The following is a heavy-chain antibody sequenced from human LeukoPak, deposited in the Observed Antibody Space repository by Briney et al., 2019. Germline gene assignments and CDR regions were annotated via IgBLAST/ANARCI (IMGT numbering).Heavy chain of an antibody. V-gene: IGHV4-31*11. CDR3: ARAAAATGSEWFDP. D-gene: IGHD6-13*01. CDR2: IYYSGST. CDR1: GGSISSGGYY. Sequence: SGTLSLTCAVSGGSISSGGYYWSWIRQHPGKGLEWIGYIYYSGSTYHNPSLKSRVTISVDTSKNQFSLKLSSVTAADTAVYYCARAAAATGSEWFDPWGQGTLVTVSS. J-gene: IGHJ5*02.